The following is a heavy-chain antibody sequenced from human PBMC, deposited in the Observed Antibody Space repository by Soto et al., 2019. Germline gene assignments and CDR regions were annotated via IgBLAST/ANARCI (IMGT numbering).Heavy chain of an antibody. V-gene: IGHV3-23*01. J-gene: IGHJ4*02. CDR3: AKESAARGIDD. CDR1: GFTYTNYA. CDR2: ISTSGGNR. D-gene: IGHD6-6*01. Sequence: EVRLLESGGGLVQPGGSLRLSCADSGFTYTNYAMTWVRQTPGKGLEWVSTISTSGGNRYYADSVKGRFTISRDNSENTVYLQMNSLRVDDTALDYCAKESAARGIDDWGPGTLVTVSS.